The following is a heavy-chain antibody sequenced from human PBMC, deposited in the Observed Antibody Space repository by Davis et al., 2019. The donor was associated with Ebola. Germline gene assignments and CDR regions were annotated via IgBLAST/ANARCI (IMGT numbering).Heavy chain of an antibody. J-gene: IGHJ6*02. CDR3: ARHGATVVTSPYYYYYGMDV. D-gene: IGHD4-23*01. CDR2: IYPGDSDT. V-gene: IGHV5-51*01. Sequence: GESLKTPRQGSGYSFTSYWIGWVRQMPGKRLEWMGIIYPGDSDTRYSPSFQGQVTISADKSISTAYLQWSSLKASDTAMYYCARHGATVVTSPYYYYYGMDVWGQGTTVTVAS. CDR1: GYSFTSYW.